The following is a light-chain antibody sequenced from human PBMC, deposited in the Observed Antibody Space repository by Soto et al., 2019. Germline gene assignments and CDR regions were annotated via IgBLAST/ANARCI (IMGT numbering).Light chain of an antibody. Sequence: QSVLTQPPSASGTPGQRVNISCSGSSFNIGRNPVNWYQQFPGTAPKLLIYTNDQRPSGVPDRFSGSKSGTSASLAISGLQSEDEADYYCAAWDDSLNGWVFGGGTKLTVL. J-gene: IGLJ3*02. CDR2: TND. CDR1: SFNIGRNP. CDR3: AAWDDSLNGWV. V-gene: IGLV1-44*01.